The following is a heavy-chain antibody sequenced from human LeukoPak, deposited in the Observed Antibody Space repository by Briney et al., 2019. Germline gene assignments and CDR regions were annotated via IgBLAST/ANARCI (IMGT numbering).Heavy chain of an antibody. Sequence: GGSLRLSCAASGFSFSTYGMLWVRQAPGKGLEWVSAIGGSGDFTYYAEYVRGRFTISRDNSKKTLYLQMNSLRAEDTAVYYCAKADRGWGVITKDWGQGTLVTVSS. CDR3: AKADRGWGVITKD. D-gene: IGHD3-10*01. J-gene: IGHJ4*02. CDR2: IGGSGDFT. CDR1: GFSFSTYG. V-gene: IGHV3-23*01.